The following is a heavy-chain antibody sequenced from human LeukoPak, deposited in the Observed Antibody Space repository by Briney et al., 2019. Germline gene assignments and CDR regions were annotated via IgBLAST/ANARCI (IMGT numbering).Heavy chain of an antibody. CDR3: ARDSSGWSYNWLDP. CDR1: GFTFSNFE. D-gene: IGHD6-19*01. Sequence: GGSLRLSCEASGFTFSNFEMNWVRQAPGKGLEWLSYITSSGSTTYYADSVKGRFTISRDNTNNSLYLQMSSLRAEDTAVYYCARDSSGWSYNWLDPWGQGTLVTVSS. J-gene: IGHJ5*02. CDR2: ITSSGSTT. V-gene: IGHV3-48*03.